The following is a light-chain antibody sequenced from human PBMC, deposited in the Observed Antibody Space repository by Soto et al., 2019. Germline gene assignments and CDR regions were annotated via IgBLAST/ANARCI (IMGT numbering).Light chain of an antibody. CDR2: GAS. J-gene: IGKJ1*01. Sequence: EIVMTQSPATLSVSPGERATLSCRASQSISSDLAWYQQKPGQAPRLLIYGASTRATGIPVRFSGSGSGTEFTLTISSLQSEDFAVYCCQQYNRWPPRTFGQGTKVEIK. CDR3: QQYNRWPPRT. V-gene: IGKV3-15*01. CDR1: QSISSD.